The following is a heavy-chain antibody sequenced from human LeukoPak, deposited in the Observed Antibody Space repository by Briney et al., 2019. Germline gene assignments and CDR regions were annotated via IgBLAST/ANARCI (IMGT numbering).Heavy chain of an antibody. V-gene: IGHV4-59*08. CDR2: IYYSGST. CDR1: GGSISSYY. Sequence: SETLSLTCTVSGGSISSYYWSWIRQLPGKGLEWIGYIYYSGSTNYNPSLKSRVTISVDTSKNQFSLKLSSVTAADTAVYYCARRSDYGDAGFDYWGQGTLVTVSS. J-gene: IGHJ4*02. D-gene: IGHD4-17*01. CDR3: ARRSDYGDAGFDY.